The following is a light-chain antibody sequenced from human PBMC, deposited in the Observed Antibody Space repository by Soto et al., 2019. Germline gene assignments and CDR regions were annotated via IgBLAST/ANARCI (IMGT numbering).Light chain of an antibody. CDR2: AAS. Sequence: DIQMTQSPSAMSASVGDRVTITCRASQDISNFLAWFQQRPGKVPERLIYAASSLQGGVPSRFSGSGSGTEFTLTISSLQPEDVATYYCQKCDYLPIFGPGTTVDFK. J-gene: IGKJ3*01. V-gene: IGKV1-17*03. CDR1: QDISNF. CDR3: QKCDYLPI.